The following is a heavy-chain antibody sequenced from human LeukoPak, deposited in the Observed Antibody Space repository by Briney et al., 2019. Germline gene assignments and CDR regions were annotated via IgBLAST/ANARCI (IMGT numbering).Heavy chain of an antibody. CDR1: GFTFGNYW. J-gene: IGHJ3*02. D-gene: IGHD3-10*01. Sequence: GGSLRLSCVASGFTFGNYWMSWIRQAPGRGLEWVANIKEDGSERYSVDSVKGRFIISRDNARNSLYLQMNSLRAEDTALYYCARDQYMVRGVKSEAFDIWGQGTMVTVSS. CDR3: ARDQYMVRGVKSEAFDI. CDR2: IKEDGSER. V-gene: IGHV3-7*03.